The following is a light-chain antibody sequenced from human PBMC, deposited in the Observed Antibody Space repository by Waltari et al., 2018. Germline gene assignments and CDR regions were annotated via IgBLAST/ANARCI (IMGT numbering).Light chain of an antibody. CDR2: DVS. CDR3: SSYTRSSTLV. Sequence: QSALTQPASVSGSPGQSLTISCTGTSSDVGGYNYVSWYQQHPGKAPKLMIYDVSKRPSGVSNRFSGSKSGNTASLTISGLQAEDEADYYCSSYTRSSTLVFGGGTKLTVL. CDR1: SSDVGGYNY. V-gene: IGLV2-14*01. J-gene: IGLJ2*01.